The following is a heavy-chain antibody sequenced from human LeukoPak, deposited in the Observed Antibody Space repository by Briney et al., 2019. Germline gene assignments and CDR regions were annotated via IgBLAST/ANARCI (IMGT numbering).Heavy chain of an antibody. CDR2: ISSSGSTI. CDR3: ARGGYDFWSGYYRPDAFDI. D-gene: IGHD3-3*01. J-gene: IGHJ3*02. CDR1: GFTFSDYY. V-gene: IGHV3-11*04. Sequence: GGSLRLSCAASGFTFSDYYMSWIRQAPGKGLEWVSYISSSGSTIYYADSVKGRFTISRDNAKNSLYLQMNSLRAEDTALYYCARGGYDFWSGYYRPDAFDIWGQGTMVTVSS.